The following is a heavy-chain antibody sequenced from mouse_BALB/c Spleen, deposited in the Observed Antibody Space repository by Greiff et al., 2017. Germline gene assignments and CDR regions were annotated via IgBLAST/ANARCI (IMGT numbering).Heavy chain of an antibody. D-gene: IGHD2-4*01. CDR1: GYAFSSYW. J-gene: IGHJ4*01. Sequence: QVQLQQSGAELVRPGSSVKISCKASGYAFSSYWMNWVKQRPGQGLEWIGQIYPGDGDTNYNGKFKGKATLTADKSSSTAYMQLSSLTSEDSAVYFCAREGLAMITTRAMDYWGQGTSVTVSS. V-gene: IGHV1-80*01. CDR3: AREGLAMITTRAMDY. CDR2: IYPGDGDT.